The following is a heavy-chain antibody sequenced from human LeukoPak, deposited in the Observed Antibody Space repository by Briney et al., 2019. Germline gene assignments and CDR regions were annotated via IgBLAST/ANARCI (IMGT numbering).Heavy chain of an antibody. CDR3: ARLSSGSYGDRQGADY. CDR2: INHSGST. D-gene: IGHD6-19*01. V-gene: IGHV4-34*01. J-gene: IGHJ4*02. CDR1: GGSFSGYY. Sequence: SETLSLTCAVYGGSFSGYYWSWIRQPPGKGLEWIGEINHSGSTNYNPSLKSRVTISVDTSKNQFSLKLSSVTAADTAVYYCARLSSGSYGDRQGADYWGQGTLVTVSS.